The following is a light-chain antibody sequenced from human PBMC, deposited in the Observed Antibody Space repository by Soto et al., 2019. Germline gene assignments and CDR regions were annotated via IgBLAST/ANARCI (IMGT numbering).Light chain of an antibody. CDR2: DVS. V-gene: IGLV2-14*01. J-gene: IGLJ7*01. CDR3: SSYTSSSTLEI. Sequence: QSALTQPASVSGSPGQSITISCTGTSSDVGGYNYVSWYQQHPGTAPKLMLYDVSNRHSGVSNRFSGSKSGNTADLTISGLHAEYEADYYCSSYTSSSTLEIFGGGTQLTVL. CDR1: SSDVGGYNY.